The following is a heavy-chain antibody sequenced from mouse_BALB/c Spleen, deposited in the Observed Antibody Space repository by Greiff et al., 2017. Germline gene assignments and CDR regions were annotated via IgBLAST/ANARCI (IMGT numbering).Heavy chain of an antibody. CDR3: ARGWTKSFAY. CDR1: GFTFSSYA. J-gene: IGHJ2*01. Sequence: EVQVVESGGGLVKPGGSLKLSCAASGFTFSSYAMSWVRQTPEKRLEWVASISSGGSTYYPDSVKGRFTISRDNARNILYLQMSSLRSEDTAMYYCARGWTKSFAYWGQGTTLTVSS. CDR2: ISSGGST. V-gene: IGHV5-6-5*01.